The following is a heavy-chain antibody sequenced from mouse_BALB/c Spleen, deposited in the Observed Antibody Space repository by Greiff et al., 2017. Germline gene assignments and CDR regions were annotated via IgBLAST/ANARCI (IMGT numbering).Heavy chain of an antibody. J-gene: IGHJ3*01. CDR1: GFSLTSYG. Sequence: QVQLKQSGPGLVQPSQSLSITCTVSGFSLTSYGVHWVRQSPGKGLEWLGVIWSGGSTDYNAAFISRLSISKDNSKSQVFFKMNSLQANDTAIYYCARRATVVGGEPEFAYWGQGTLVTVSA. CDR2: IWSGGST. CDR3: ARRATVVGGEPEFAY. D-gene: IGHD1-1*01. V-gene: IGHV2-2*02.